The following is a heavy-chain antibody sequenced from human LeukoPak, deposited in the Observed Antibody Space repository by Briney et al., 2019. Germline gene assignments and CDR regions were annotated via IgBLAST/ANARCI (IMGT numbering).Heavy chain of an antibody. J-gene: IGHJ2*01. Sequence: PSETLSLTCAVSGYSISSGYYWGWIRQPPGKGLEWIGSIYHSGSTYYNPSLKSRVTISVDTSKNQFSLKLSSVTAADTAVYYCARPPPLGYCSSTSCHAMYYNYCNFDLSGRGTLVTVSS. V-gene: IGHV4-38-2*01. CDR3: ARPPPLGYCSSTSCHAMYYNYCNFDL. CDR1: GYSISSGYY. D-gene: IGHD2-2*01. CDR2: IYHSGST.